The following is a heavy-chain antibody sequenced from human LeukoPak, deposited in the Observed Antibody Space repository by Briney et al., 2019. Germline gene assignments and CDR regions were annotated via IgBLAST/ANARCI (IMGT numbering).Heavy chain of an antibody. V-gene: IGHV3-11*04. Sequence: PGGSLRLSCAASGFTFSDYYMSWIRQAPGKGLEWVSYISSSGSTIYYADSVKGRFTISRDDAKNSLYLQMNSLRAEDTAVYYCARAGSLGVWLSYFDYWGQGTLVTVSS. CDR2: ISSSGSTI. D-gene: IGHD3-22*01. CDR3: ARAGSLGVWLSYFDY. J-gene: IGHJ4*02. CDR1: GFTFSDYY.